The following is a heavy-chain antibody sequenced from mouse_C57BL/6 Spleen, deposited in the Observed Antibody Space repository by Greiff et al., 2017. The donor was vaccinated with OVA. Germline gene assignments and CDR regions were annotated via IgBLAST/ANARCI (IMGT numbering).Heavy chain of an antibody. Sequence: QVQLQQSGPELVKPGASVKISCKASGYAFSSSWMNWVKQRPGKGLEWIGRIYPGDGDTNYNGKFKGKATLTADKSSSTAYMQLSSLTSEDSAVYFWARVYSNYLYWYFDVWGTGTTVTVSS. CDR1: GYAFSSSW. CDR2: IYPGDGDT. V-gene: IGHV1-82*01. J-gene: IGHJ1*03. D-gene: IGHD2-5*01. CDR3: ARVYSNYLYWYFDV.